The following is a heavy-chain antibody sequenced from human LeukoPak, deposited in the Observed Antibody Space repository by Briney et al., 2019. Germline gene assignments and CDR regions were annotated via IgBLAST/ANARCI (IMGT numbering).Heavy chain of an antibody. Sequence: GEALKISCKGSGYGFSNYWIGWVRQMPGKGLEWMGITDPGESDTRYSPSFQGQVTISVDKSISTAYLQWSSLKASDTAMYYCSRGDYFGSPTAYSHFDYWGQGTLVTVSS. CDR2: TDPGESDT. J-gene: IGHJ4*02. V-gene: IGHV5-51*01. CDR3: SRGDYFGSPTAYSHFDY. D-gene: IGHD3-10*01. CDR1: GYGFSNYW.